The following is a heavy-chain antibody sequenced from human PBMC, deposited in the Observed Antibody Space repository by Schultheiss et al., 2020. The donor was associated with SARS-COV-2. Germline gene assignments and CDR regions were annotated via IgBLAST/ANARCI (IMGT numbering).Heavy chain of an antibody. D-gene: IGHD3-22*01. Sequence: GGSLRLSCAASGFTFSSYGMHWVRQAPGKGLEWVAVISYDGSNKYYADSVKGRFTISRDNSKNTLYLQMNSLRAEDTAVYYCAKDHYDSSGPGGYWGQGTLVTVSS. CDR1: GFTFSSYG. CDR3: AKDHYDSSGPGGY. CDR2: ISYDGSNK. J-gene: IGHJ4*02. V-gene: IGHV3-30*18.